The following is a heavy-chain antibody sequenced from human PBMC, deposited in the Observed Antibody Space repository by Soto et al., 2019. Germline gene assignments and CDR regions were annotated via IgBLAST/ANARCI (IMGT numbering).Heavy chain of an antibody. D-gene: IGHD3-16*01. CDR1: GFTFSSYS. J-gene: IGHJ6*02. Sequence: EVQLVESGGGLVQPGGSLRLSCAASGFTFSSYSMNWVRQAPGKGLAWVSYISSSSSTIYYADSVKGRFTISRDNAKNSLYLQMNSLRDEDTAVYYCARDRGGSGNYYGMDVWGQGTTVTVSS. CDR2: ISSSSSTI. CDR3: ARDRGGSGNYYGMDV. V-gene: IGHV3-48*02.